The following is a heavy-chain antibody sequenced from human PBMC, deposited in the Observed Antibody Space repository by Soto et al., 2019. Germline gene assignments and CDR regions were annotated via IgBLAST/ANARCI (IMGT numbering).Heavy chain of an antibody. Sequence: GGSLRLSCAASGFSLSAYSMNWVRQAPGKGLEWLSSITSRSDIYYADSVRGRFTISRDDAKNSVSLQMNSLRAEDTAVYYCAREETAWPLAYGLDVWGQGTTVTVSS. CDR1: GFSLSAYS. CDR3: AREETAWPLAYGLDV. V-gene: IGHV3-21*01. J-gene: IGHJ6*02. D-gene: IGHD2-21*02. CDR2: ITSRSDI.